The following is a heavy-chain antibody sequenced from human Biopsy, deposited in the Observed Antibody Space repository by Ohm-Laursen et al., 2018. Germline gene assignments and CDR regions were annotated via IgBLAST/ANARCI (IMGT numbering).Heavy chain of an antibody. V-gene: IGHV4-34*08. CDR1: GKTFSDYQ. Sequence: TLSLTCTVFGKTFSDYQWSWIRQPPGKGLEWIGQINQAGTTNYNPSLKRRVSISADASKYKFPLRLTSVTAADTAVYLCGNEVHGRDYWGLGAQVTVSS. CDR2: INQAGTT. CDR3: GNEVHGRDY. D-gene: IGHD2-15*01. J-gene: IGHJ4*02.